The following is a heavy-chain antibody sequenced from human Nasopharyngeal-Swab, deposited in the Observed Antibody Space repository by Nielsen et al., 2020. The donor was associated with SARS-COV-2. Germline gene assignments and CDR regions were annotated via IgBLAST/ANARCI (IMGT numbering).Heavy chain of an antibody. J-gene: IGHJ6*02. CDR3: ARDGLGRGTAEEVGHYYYYGMDV. CDR2: ISSSSSYI. D-gene: IGHD1-1*01. CDR1: GFTFSSYS. V-gene: IGHV3-21*04. Sequence: GESLKISCAASGFTFSSYSMSWVRQAPGKGLEWVSSISSSSSYIYYADSVKGRFTISRDNSKNTLYLQMNSLRAEDTAVYYRARDGLGRGTAEEVGHYYYYGMDVWGQGTTVTVSS.